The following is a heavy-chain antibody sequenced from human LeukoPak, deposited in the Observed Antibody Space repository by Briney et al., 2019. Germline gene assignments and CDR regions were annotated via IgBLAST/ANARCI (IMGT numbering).Heavy chain of an antibody. D-gene: IGHD3-22*01. J-gene: IGHJ4*02. Sequence: PGGSLRLSCAVSGFTVSNDYMSWVRQPPGKGLEWVSVIYSGGTTYFADSVKGRFTCSRDNSKNTLYLQMNSLRADDTAVYYCARGGPTGGDSSAFRPLGRWGQGTLVTVSS. CDR3: ARGGPTGGDSSAFRPLGR. CDR2: IYSGGTT. CDR1: GFTVSNDY. V-gene: IGHV3-53*01.